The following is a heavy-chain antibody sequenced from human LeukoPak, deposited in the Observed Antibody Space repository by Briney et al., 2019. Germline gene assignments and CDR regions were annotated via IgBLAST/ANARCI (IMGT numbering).Heavy chain of an antibody. D-gene: IGHD3-3*01. V-gene: IGHV3-15*01. Sequence: GWSLRLSCAASGFTFSNAWMSWVRQAPGKGLEWVGRIKGNTDGGTTDYAAPVKGRFTISRDDSKNTLYLQMNSLKTEDTAVYYCTTDLGLDYDFWSGYCQTDYWGQGTLVTVSS. CDR1: GFTFSNAW. CDR3: TTDLGLDYDFWSGYCQTDY. J-gene: IGHJ4*02. CDR2: IKGNTDGGTT.